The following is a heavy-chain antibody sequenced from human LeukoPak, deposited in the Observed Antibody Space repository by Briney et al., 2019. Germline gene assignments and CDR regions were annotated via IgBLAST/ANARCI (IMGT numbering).Heavy chain of an antibody. CDR2: ISSSSSYI. D-gene: IGHD2-15*01. CDR1: GFTFSSYS. J-gene: IGHJ5*02. V-gene: IGHV3-21*01. Sequence: GGSLRLSCAASGFTFSSYSMNWVRQAPRKGLEWVSSISSSSSYIYYADSVKGRFTISRDNAKNSLYLQMNSLRAEDTAVYYCASLTGLGYCSGGSCYGPDYNWFDPWGQGTLVTVSS. CDR3: ASLTGLGYCSGGSCYGPDYNWFDP.